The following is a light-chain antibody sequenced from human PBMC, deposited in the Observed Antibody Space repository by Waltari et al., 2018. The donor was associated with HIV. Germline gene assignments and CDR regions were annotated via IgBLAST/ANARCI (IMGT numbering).Light chain of an antibody. CDR2: SNN. V-gene: IGLV1-44*01. CDR1: SSNIASYT. CDR3: ATWDDSLNGYV. J-gene: IGLJ1*01. Sequence: QSVLTQPPSASGTPGQRITISCSGGSSNIASYTVNWYQQFAGTAPKLVIYSNNQRPSGVPDRFSGSKSGTSASLAISGLQSEDEAEYYCATWDDSLNGYVFGTGTKVTVL.